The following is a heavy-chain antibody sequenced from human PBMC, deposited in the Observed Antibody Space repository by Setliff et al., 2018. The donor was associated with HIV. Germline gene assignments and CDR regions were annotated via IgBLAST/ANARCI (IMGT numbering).Heavy chain of an antibody. V-gene: IGHV3-7*01. CDR3: ARVREGYESSGFYVYYYYYMDL. D-gene: IGHD6-19*01. J-gene: IGHJ6*03. CDR2: IKQDGTEK. Sequence: PGGSLRLSCAASGFTFSGTWMAWVRQAPGKGPEWVASIKQDGTEKHYMDSIKGRFTISRDNADRSIYLQMNSLRLEDTAVYYCARVREGYESSGFYVYYYYYMDLWGKGTTVTVSS. CDR1: GFTFSGTW.